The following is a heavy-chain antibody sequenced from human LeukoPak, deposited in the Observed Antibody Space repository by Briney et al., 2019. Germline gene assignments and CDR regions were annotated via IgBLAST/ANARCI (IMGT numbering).Heavy chain of an antibody. CDR1: GYTFTSYG. J-gene: IGHJ4*02. D-gene: IGHD4-23*01. Sequence: PWASVKVSCTASGYTFTSYGISLVRQAAGQGLEWMGWISAYNGNTNYAQKLQGRVTMTTDTSTSTAYMELRSLRSDDTAVYYCAREVSSVVNLWGQGTLVTVSS. V-gene: IGHV1-18*01. CDR3: AREVSSVVNL. CDR2: ISAYNGNT.